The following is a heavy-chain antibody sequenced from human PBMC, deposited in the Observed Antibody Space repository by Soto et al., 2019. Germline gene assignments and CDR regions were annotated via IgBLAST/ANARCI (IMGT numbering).Heavy chain of an antibody. Sequence: PGGSLRVSCAVSGFALSSYSRAWVRQAPGKGLEWVSFTYAGRLYYADSVKGRFAISRDDAKNSVYLQMNSLRAEDTAVYYCAREEGYCGGGYCFRSAFDLWGQGTVVTVSS. V-gene: IGHV3-21*01. CDR1: GFALSSYS. CDR2: TYAGRL. CDR3: AREEGYCGGGYCFRSAFDL. J-gene: IGHJ3*01. D-gene: IGHD2-15*01.